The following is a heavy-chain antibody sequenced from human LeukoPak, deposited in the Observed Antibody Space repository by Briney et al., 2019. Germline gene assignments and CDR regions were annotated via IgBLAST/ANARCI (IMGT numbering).Heavy chain of an antibody. CDR1: GFRFSNYA. CDR3: ARNIPVTRWGY. CDR2: ISGGGSST. V-gene: IGHV3-23*01. J-gene: IGHJ4*02. Sequence: GGSLRLSCTASGFRFSNYAMNWVRQAPGKGLEWVSVISGGGSSTNYADSVKGRFTISRDNSKNTVYLQMNSLRAEDTAVYYCARNIPVTRWGYWGQGTLVTVSS. D-gene: IGHD2-21*01.